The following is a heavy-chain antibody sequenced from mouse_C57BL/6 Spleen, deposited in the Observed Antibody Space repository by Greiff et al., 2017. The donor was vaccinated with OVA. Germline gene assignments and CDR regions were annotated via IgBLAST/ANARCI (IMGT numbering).Heavy chain of an antibody. J-gene: IGHJ4*01. Sequence: DVQLQESGPGLVKPSQSLSLTCSVTGYSITSGYYWNWIRQFPGNKLEWMGYISYDGSNNYNPSLKNRISITCDTSKNQFFLKLNSVTTEDTATYYCATYYEAMDYWGQGTSVTVSS. CDR2: ISYDGSN. V-gene: IGHV3-6*01. D-gene: IGHD2-10*01. CDR3: ATYYEAMDY. CDR1: GYSITSGYY.